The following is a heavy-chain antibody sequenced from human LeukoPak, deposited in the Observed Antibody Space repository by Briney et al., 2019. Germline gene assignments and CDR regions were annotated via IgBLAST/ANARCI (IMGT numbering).Heavy chain of an antibody. CDR2: IYYSGST. CDR1: GGSISSYH. D-gene: IGHD2-15*01. J-gene: IGHJ4*02. V-gene: IGHV4-59*01. Sequence: SETLSLTCTVSGGSISSYHWSWIRQPPGKGLEWIGYIYYSGSTNYKPSLKSRVTISVDTSKNQFSLKLSSVTAADTAVHYCARVHCSGGSCYLGGFDYWGQGTLVTVSS. CDR3: ARVHCSGGSCYLGGFDY.